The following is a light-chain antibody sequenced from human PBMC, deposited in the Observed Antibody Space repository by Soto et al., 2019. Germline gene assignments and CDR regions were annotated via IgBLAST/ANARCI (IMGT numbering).Light chain of an antibody. CDR1: SSDVGGYNY. CDR2: EVS. V-gene: IGLV2-8*01. J-gene: IGLJ2*01. CDR3: SSYAGSNKLL. Sequence: QSVLTQPPSASGSPGQSVTISCTGTSSDVGGYNYVSWYQQHPGKAPKLMIYEVSKRPSGVPDRFSGSKSGNTASLTVSWLQAEDEADYYCSSYAGSNKLLFGGGTKLTVL.